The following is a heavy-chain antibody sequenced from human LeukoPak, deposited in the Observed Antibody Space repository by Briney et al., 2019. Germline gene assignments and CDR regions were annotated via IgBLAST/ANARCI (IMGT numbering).Heavy chain of an antibody. CDR1: GFTVSGNY. CDR3: ARERHDSSAYYRGGAFDI. CDR2: IYSGGST. J-gene: IGHJ3*02. D-gene: IGHD3-22*01. V-gene: IGHV3-53*01. Sequence: GGSLRLSCAASGFTVSGNYMSWVRQAPGKGLEWVSVIYSGGSTYYADSVKGRFTISRDNSKNTLSLQMNSLRAEDTAVYYCARERHDSSAYYRGGAFDIWGQGTMVTVSS.